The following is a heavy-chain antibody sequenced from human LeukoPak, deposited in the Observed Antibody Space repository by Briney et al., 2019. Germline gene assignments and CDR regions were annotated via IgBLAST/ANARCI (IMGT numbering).Heavy chain of an antibody. CDR2: IYSGGST. V-gene: IGHV3-66*01. D-gene: IGHD1-1*01. J-gene: IGHJ4*02. CDR1: GFTFSSYA. CDR3: ARAVNWPSFSY. Sequence: GGSLRLSCAASGFTFSSYAMSWVRQAPGKGLEWVSVIYSGGSTYYADSVKGRFTISRDNSKNTLYLQMNSLRAEDTAVYYCARAVNWPSFSYWGQGTLVTVSS.